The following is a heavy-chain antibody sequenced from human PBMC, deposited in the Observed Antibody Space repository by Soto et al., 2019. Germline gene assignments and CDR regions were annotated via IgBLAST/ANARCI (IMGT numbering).Heavy chain of an antibody. D-gene: IGHD2-2*01. V-gene: IGHV3-23*01. J-gene: IGHJ4*02. CDR3: AKDQDHPYHLDY. CDR1: GFTFSSYA. CDR2: ISGSGGST. Sequence: GGSLRLSYAASGFTFSSYAMSWVRQAPGKGLEWVSAISGSGGSTYYADSVKGRFTISRDNSKNTLYLQMNSLRAEDTAVYYCAKDQDHPYHLDYWGQGTLVTVSS.